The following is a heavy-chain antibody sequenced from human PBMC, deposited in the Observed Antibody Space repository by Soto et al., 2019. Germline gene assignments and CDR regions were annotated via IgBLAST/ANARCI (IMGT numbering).Heavy chain of an antibody. Sequence: QVPLVQSGPEVKKPGASVKVSCKTSGYTPTNYDIGWVRQAPGQGLEYMGWISAYNGNTNYARKLQDRVTLTTDTSTRTAYMALRSPQSDDTAIYYCARGLYRRGTYYACYNWGQGTLVTVSS. D-gene: IGHD1-26*01. CDR2: ISAYNGNT. CDR3: ARGLYRRGTYYACYN. V-gene: IGHV1-18*01. CDR1: GYTPTNYD. J-gene: IGHJ1*01.